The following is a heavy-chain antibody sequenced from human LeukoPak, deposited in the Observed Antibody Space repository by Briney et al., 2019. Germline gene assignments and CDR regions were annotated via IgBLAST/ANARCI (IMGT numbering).Heavy chain of an antibody. CDR2: IYYSGST. Sequence: SETLSLTCAVSGGSISGSNWWSWVRQPPGKGLEWIGEIYYSGSTNYNPSLKGRVTILVDKSKNQFSLTLSSVTAADTAVYYCARRTYYDSTGYYPHWGQGTLVTVSS. CDR1: GGSISGSNW. V-gene: IGHV4-4*02. CDR3: ARRTYYDSTGYYPH. J-gene: IGHJ4*02. D-gene: IGHD3-22*01.